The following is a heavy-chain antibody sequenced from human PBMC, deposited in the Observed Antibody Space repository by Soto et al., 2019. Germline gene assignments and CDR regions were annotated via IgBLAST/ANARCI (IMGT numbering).Heavy chain of an antibody. CDR1: GFTFSSYS. Sequence: LRLSCAASGFTFSSYSMNWVRQAPGKGLEWVSSISSSSSYIYYADSVKGRFTISRDNAKNSLYLQMNSLRAEDTAVYYCASGIAAAGTGWFDPWGQGTLVTVSS. J-gene: IGHJ5*02. V-gene: IGHV3-21*01. CDR2: ISSSSSYI. D-gene: IGHD6-13*01. CDR3: ASGIAAAGTGWFDP.